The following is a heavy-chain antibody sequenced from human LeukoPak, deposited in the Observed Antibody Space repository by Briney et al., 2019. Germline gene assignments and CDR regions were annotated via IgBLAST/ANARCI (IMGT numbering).Heavy chain of an antibody. CDR1: GFSFSNNA. CDR3: ARVGYSSAWYFFNF. CDR2: LSSRGDP. J-gene: IGHJ4*02. D-gene: IGHD6-13*01. V-gene: IGHV3-23*01. Sequence: GGSLRLSCAASGFSFSNNAMAWVRQVPGKGLEWVSGLSSRGDPSYADSVKGRFTISRDTSKNTLYLQMNSLTAEDTALYYCARVGYSSAWYFFNFWGQGTLVTVSS.